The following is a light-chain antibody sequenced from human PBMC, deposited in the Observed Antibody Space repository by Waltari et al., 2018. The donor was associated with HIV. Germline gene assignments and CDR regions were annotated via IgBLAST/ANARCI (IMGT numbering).Light chain of an antibody. V-gene: IGKV4-1*01. CDR2: WAS. CDR3: QQYYSTPWT. CDR1: QSVLYRSNNKEY. J-gene: IGKJ1*01. Sequence: DIVMTQSPDSLAVSLGERATINCKSSQSVLYRSNNKEYLAWYQQKPGQPPKLLIYWASTRESGVPDRFSGSGSATDFTLTISRLQAEDVAVYYCQQYYSTPWTFGQGTRVEIK.